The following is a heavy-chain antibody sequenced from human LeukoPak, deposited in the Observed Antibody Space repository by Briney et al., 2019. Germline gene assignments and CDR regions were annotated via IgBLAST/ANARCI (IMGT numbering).Heavy chain of an antibody. J-gene: IGHJ3*01. CDR2: VTESGHT. CDR1: GGSFGGYS. Sequence: KPSETLSLTCAVYGGSFGGYSWNWIRQPPGKGLEWIGEVTESGHTNYNSSLKSRLVTSVDTSKGHVSLKLTSLTAADTAVYYCARLLSNFFDVWGQGTTVAVSS. V-gene: IGHV4-34*01. CDR3: ARLLSNFFDV. D-gene: IGHD2/OR15-2a*01.